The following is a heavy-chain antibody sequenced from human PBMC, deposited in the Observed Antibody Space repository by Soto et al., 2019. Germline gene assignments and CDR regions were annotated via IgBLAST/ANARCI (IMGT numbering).Heavy chain of an antibody. J-gene: IGHJ3*02. D-gene: IGHD6-25*01. CDR1: GGSISSYY. CDR2: IYYSGST. CDR3: ARLGSADAFDI. Sequence: SETLSLTCTVSGGSISSYYWSWIQQPPGKGLEWIGYIYYSGSTNYNPSLKSRVTISVDTSKNQFSLKLSSVTAADTAVYYCARLGSADAFDIWGQGTMVTVSS. V-gene: IGHV4-59*08.